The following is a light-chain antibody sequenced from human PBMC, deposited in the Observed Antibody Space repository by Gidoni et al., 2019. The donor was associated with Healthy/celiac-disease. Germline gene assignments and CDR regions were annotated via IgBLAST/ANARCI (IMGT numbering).Light chain of an antibody. V-gene: IGKV1-39*01. J-gene: IGKJ4*01. CDR2: AAS. CDR3: QQSYSTPELT. Sequence: DIHMTQSPSSLSASVGDRVTITCRASQSIISYLNWYQQKPGKAPKLLNYAASSLQSGVPSRCSGSGYGTEFILTISSLQPEDFATYYCQQSYSTPELTFGGGTKVEIK. CDR1: QSIISY.